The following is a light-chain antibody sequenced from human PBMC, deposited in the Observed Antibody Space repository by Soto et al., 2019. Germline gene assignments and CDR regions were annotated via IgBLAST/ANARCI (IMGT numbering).Light chain of an antibody. V-gene: IGLV2-14*01. CDR1: SSDVGGYNY. CDR3: NSYTGSSTYV. Sequence: QSVLTQPASVSGSPGQSITISCTGTSSDVGGYNYVSWYQQHPDKAPKLMIYDVSNRPSGVSNRFSGSKSGNTASLTISGLQAEDEADYYCNSYTGSSTYVFGTGTKLTVL. J-gene: IGLJ1*01. CDR2: DVS.